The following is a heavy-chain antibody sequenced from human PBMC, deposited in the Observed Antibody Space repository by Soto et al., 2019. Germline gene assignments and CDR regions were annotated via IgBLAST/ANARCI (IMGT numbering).Heavy chain of an antibody. CDR2: ISGSGGAT. Sequence: EVQLLESGGGLVQPGGSLRLSCAASGFTFDSYALNWVRQAPGKGLEWVSSISGSGGATYYADSVKCRFTVPSAKSKCTLTLQMRRLRAEDTAIYYCARIPWQLSFDDWGQGTLVTVSS. D-gene: IGHD6-6*01. CDR1: GFTFDSYA. V-gene: IGHV3-23*01. J-gene: IGHJ4*02. CDR3: ARIPWQLSFDD.